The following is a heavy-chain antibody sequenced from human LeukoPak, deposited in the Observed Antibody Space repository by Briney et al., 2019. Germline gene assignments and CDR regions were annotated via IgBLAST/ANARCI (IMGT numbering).Heavy chain of an antibody. J-gene: IGHJ4*02. Sequence: SETLSLTCTVSGGSISSYYWSWIRQPPGKGLEWIGYIYYSGSTNYNPSLNSRVTISVDTSKNQFSLKLSSVTAADTAVYYCARDHRLKIDYWGQGTLVTVSS. CDR1: GGSISSYY. CDR2: IYYSGST. D-gene: IGHD6-25*01. V-gene: IGHV4-59*12. CDR3: ARDHRLKIDY.